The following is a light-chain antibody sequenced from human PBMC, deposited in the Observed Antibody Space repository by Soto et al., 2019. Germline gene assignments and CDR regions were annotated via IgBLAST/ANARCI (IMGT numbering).Light chain of an antibody. CDR2: KAS. CDR3: QQSYSKPWT. CDR1: QSISSW. Sequence: DIQMTQSPSTLSASVGDRVTITCRASQSISSWLAWYQQKPGKAPKLLIYKASSLESGVPSRITGSGSGTDFTLTISSLQPEDFAIYYCQQSYSKPWTFGQGTKVDIK. J-gene: IGKJ1*01. V-gene: IGKV1-5*03.